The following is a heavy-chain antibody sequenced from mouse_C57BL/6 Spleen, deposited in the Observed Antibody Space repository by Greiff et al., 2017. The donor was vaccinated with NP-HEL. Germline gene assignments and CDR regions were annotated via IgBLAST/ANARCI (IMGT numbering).Heavy chain of an antibody. CDR1: GYTFTSYW. Sequence: QVQLKQSGAELVKPGASVKLSCKASGYTFTSYWMHWVKQRPGQGLEWIGMIHPNSGSTNYNEKFKSKATLTVDKSSSTAYMQLSSLTSEDSAVYYCAIYYDYDDYAMDYWGQGTSVTVSS. CDR3: AIYYDYDDYAMDY. CDR2: IHPNSGST. D-gene: IGHD2-4*01. V-gene: IGHV1-64*01. J-gene: IGHJ4*01.